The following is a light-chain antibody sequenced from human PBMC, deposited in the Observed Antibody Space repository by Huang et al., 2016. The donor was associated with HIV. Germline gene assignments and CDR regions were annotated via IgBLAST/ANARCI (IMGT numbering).Light chain of an antibody. V-gene: IGKV4-1*01. CDR1: QTVLYSSNNKNY. Sequence: DIVMTQSPDSLAVSLGEGATINCKSSQTVLYSSNNKNYLAWSQQKPGQPPKLLIYGASTRESGVPDRFSGSGSGTDFTLTISSLQAADVAVYYCHQYYRSPWTFGQGTKVEIK. J-gene: IGKJ1*01. CDR3: HQYYRSPWT. CDR2: GAS.